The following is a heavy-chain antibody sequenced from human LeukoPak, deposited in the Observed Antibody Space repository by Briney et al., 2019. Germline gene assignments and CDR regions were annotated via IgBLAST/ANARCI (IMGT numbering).Heavy chain of an antibody. V-gene: IGHV3-7*03. CDR1: GFTFSSYW. CDR2: IKQDGSEK. D-gene: IGHD4-17*01. CDR3: AREWSMTTVNNWFDP. J-gene: IGHJ5*02. Sequence: GGSLRLSCAASGFTFSSYWMSWVRQAPGKGLEWVANIKQDGSEKYYVDSVKGRFTISRDNAKNSLYLQMNSLRAEDTAVYYCAREWSMTTVNNWFDPWGQGTLVTVSS.